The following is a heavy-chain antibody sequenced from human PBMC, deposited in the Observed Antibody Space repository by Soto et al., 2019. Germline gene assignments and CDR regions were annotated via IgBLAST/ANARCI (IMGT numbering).Heavy chain of an antibody. Sequence: GGSLRLSCAASGFTFSSYIMNWVRQAPGKGLEWVSYISSSSSTIYYADSVKGRFTISRDNAKNSLYLQMNSLRDEDTAVYYCARGGYSGYEDYYYYGMDVWGQGTTLTV. CDR2: ISSSSSTI. V-gene: IGHV3-48*02. CDR1: GFTFSSYI. J-gene: IGHJ6*02. D-gene: IGHD5-12*01. CDR3: ARGGYSGYEDYYYYGMDV.